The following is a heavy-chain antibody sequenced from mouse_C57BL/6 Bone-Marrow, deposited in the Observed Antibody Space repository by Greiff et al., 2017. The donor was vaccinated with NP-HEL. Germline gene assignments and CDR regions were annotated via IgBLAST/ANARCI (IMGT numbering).Heavy chain of an antibody. CDR1: GFTFSSYA. Sequence: EVKLVESGGGLVKPGGSLKLSCAASGFTFSSYAMSWVRQTPEKRLEWVATISDGGSYTYYPDNVKGRFTISRDNAKNNLYLQMSHLKSEDTAMYYCARGYLPSMDYWGQGTSVTVSS. D-gene: IGHD2-1*01. J-gene: IGHJ4*01. V-gene: IGHV5-4*03. CDR3: ARGYLPSMDY. CDR2: ISDGGSYT.